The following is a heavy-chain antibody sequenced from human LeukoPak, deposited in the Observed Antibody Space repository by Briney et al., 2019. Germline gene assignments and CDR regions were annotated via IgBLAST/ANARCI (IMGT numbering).Heavy chain of an antibody. CDR2: INPNSGGT. Sequence: ASVKVSCKASGYTFTGYYMHWVRQAPGQGLEWMGWINPNSGGTNYAQKFQGWVTMTRDTSISTAYMELSRLRSDDTAVYYCARWVAAAGLYYFDYWGQGTLVTVSS. CDR3: ARWVAAAGLYYFDY. V-gene: IGHV1-2*04. CDR1: GYTFTGYY. D-gene: IGHD6-13*01. J-gene: IGHJ4*02.